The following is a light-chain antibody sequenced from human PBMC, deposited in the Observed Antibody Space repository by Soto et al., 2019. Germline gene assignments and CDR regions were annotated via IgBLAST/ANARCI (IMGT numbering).Light chain of an antibody. CDR2: DAS. J-gene: IGKJ3*01. CDR3: QKHYGVPQ. V-gene: IGKV1-33*01. Sequence: DLQMTQSPSSLSASVGDTVTITCQASQDITNQINWYQQRPGKAPNLLIYDASHLKTVLPSRFSGRGSGTYSALTITRLQPEDIATDYCQKHYGVPQFGLETKVDF. CDR1: QDITNQ.